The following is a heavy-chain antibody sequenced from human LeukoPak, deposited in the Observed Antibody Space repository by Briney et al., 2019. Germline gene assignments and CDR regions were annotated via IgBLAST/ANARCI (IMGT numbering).Heavy chain of an antibody. CDR1: GDSVSSNSAA. D-gene: IGHD1-26*01. CDR2: TYYRSKWYN. Sequence: SQTLSLTCAISGDSVSSNSAAWNWIRQSPSRGLEWLGRTYYRSKWYNDYAVSVKSRITINPDTTKNQFSLQLNSVTPEDTAVYYCARDRRIVGATAPYYYYYYGMDVWGQGTTVTVSS. CDR3: ARDRRIVGATAPYYYYYYGMDV. J-gene: IGHJ6*02. V-gene: IGHV6-1*01.